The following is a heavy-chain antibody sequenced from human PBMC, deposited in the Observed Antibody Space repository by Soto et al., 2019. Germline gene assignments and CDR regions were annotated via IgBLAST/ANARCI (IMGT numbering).Heavy chain of an antibody. CDR3: ARDYYGSGSYYNSYGMDV. J-gene: IGHJ6*02. D-gene: IGHD3-10*01. CDR1: GYTFTSYD. V-gene: IGHV1-18*01. CDR2: ISAYNGNT. Sequence: QVQLVQSGAEVKKPGASVKVSCKASGYTFTSYDIGWVRQAPGQGLEWMGWISAYNGNTNYAQKLQGRVTMTTDTSTSTAYMELRSLRSDDTAVYYCARDYYGSGSYYNSYGMDVWGQGTTVTVSS.